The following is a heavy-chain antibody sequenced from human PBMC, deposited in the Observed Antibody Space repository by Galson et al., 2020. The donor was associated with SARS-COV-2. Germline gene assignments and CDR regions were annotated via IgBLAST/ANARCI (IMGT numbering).Heavy chain of an antibody. J-gene: IGHJ6*02. Sequence: GESLKISCKASGYTFINYGFSWVRQAPGQGLEWMGWISAYNGNTDYAQKFQGRVTMTKDTSTSTAYMELRSLRSDDTAVYYCARDQGRRAYYYNGMDVWGQGTTVTVSS. CDR3: ARDQGRRAYYYNGMDV. D-gene: IGHD1-26*01. CDR2: ISAYNGNT. CDR1: GYTFINYG. V-gene: IGHV1-18*01.